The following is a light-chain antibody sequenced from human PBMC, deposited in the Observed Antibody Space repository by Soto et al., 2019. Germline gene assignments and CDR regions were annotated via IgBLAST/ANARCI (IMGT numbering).Light chain of an antibody. V-gene: IGKV1-5*01. J-gene: IGKJ1*01. CDR3: QQYNSYPWT. Sequence: DIQMTQSPYTLSASVGERVTISCRASQSVTSWYVWYQQKTGNAPKLLIYDASSMESGGPSRFSGSGSGTEFTLTISSRQPDDFAAYYCQQYNSYPWTFGQGTKVEIK. CDR2: DAS. CDR1: QSVTSW.